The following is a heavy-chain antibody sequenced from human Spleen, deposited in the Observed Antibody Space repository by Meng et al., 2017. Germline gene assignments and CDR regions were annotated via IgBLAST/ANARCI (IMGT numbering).Heavy chain of an antibody. CDR3: ARDEDISAAGKLFGDY. CDR1: GFTFRLYA. D-gene: IGHD6-13*01. Sequence: GESLKISCAASGFTFRLYAMTWVRQVPGKGLEWVSAISRSGYSTYFAESVKGRFTVSRDNAKNSLYLQMNSLRVEDTAVYYCARDEDISAAGKLFGDYWGQGTLVTVSS. J-gene: IGHJ4*02. CDR2: ISRSGYST. V-gene: IGHV3-23*01.